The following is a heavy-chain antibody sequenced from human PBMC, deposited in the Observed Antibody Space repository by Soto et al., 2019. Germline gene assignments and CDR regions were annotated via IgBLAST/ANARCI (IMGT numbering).Heavy chain of an antibody. CDR1: GFTFNNAW. V-gene: IGHV3-15*01. CDR3: STYDFFPGSDRSRWAY. J-gene: IGHJ4*02. Sequence: EVQLVESGGGLVRPGGSLRLSCAASGFTFNNAWMSWVRQAPGKGLEWVARIKTETAGGSTDYAARVEGRFTISKDDSKKAMFLQMNSLKINDTAVYYCSTYDFFPGSDRSRWAYWGQGTLVTVSS. CDR2: IKTETAGGST. D-gene: IGHD3-16*02.